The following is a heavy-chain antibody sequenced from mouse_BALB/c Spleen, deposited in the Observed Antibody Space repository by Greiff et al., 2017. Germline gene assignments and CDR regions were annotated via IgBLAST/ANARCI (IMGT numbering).Heavy chain of an antibody. CDR3: ARHSPYGKRAMDD. Sequence: VKLMESGPDLVAPSQSLSITCTVSGFSLTSYGVHWVRQPPGKGLEWLVVIWSDGSTTYNSALKSRLSISKDNSKSQVFLKMNRLQTDDTAMYYCARHSPYGKRAMDDWGQGTSVTVS. CDR1: GFSLTSYG. D-gene: IGHD2-1*01. V-gene: IGHV2-6-2*01. J-gene: IGHJ4*01. CDR2: IWSDGST.